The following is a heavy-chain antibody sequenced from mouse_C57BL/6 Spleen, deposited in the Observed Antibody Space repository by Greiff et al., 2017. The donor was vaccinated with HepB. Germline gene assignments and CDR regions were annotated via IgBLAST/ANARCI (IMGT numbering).Heavy chain of an antibody. Sequence: QVQLKQPGAELVMPGASVKLSCKASGYTFTSYWMHWVKQRPGQGLEWIGEIDPSDSYTNYNQKFKGKSTLTVDKSSSTAYMQLSSLSSEDSAVYYCARKDGSGYDYWGHGTTLSVSS. CDR2: IDPSDSYT. CDR1: GYTFTSYW. V-gene: IGHV1-69*01. J-gene: IGHJ2*01. D-gene: IGHD1-1*01. CDR3: ARKDGSGYDY.